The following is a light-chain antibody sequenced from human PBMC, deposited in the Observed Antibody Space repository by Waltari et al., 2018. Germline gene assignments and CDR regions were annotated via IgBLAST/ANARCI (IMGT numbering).Light chain of an antibody. CDR2: WAS. J-gene: IGKJ5*01. CDR3: QQYLSAPFT. Sequence: DIVMTQSPDSLAVSLGERATINCKSSHGVFSSNNRHYLAWYQHKPGQPPKLLFYWASTRESGVPDRFSGSGSGTDFTLTISSLQAEDVAVYYCQQYLSAPFTFGQGTRLEIK. V-gene: IGKV4-1*01. CDR1: HGVFSSNNRHY.